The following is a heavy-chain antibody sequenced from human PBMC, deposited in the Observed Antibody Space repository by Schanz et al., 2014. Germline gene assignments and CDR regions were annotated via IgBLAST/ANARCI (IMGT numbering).Heavy chain of an antibody. CDR2: INPNSGDT. D-gene: IGHD1-26*01. CDR1: GHPFTAYY. V-gene: IGHV1-2*06. CDR3: ARDRDQWDGNYLDY. Sequence: QVQLVQSGSELKKPGASVKVSCKASGHPFTAYYMHWVRQAPGQGLEWMGRINPNSGDTNYAQKFQGRVTMTRDTSTSTAYMELSRLRSDDTAVYYCARDRDQWDGNYLDYWGQGTLVTVSS. J-gene: IGHJ4*02.